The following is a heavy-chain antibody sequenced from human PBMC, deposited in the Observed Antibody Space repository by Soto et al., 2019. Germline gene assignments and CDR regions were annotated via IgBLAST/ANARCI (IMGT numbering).Heavy chain of an antibody. CDR2: IYYSGST. Sequence: PSETLSLTCTVSGGSISSYYWSWIRQPPGKGLEWIGYIYYSGSTNYNPSLKSRVTISVDTSKNQFSLKLSSVTAADTAVYYCARRNGSCLDYWGQGTLVTVSS. D-gene: IGHD2-8*01. CDR3: ARRNGSCLDY. J-gene: IGHJ4*02. V-gene: IGHV4-59*08. CDR1: GGSISSYY.